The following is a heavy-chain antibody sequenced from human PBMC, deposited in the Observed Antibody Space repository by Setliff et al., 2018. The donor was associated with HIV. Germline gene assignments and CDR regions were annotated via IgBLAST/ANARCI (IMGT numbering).Heavy chain of an antibody. CDR1: NYTLINYG. V-gene: IGHV1-18*01. Sequence: ASVKVFCKASNYTLINYGVSWVRQAPGQGLEWMGWIGSYSGYTIYAQKFQDRLTMTTDISTTTASMELRSLRSDDTAVYYCVRGHCNSDKCWYTWPDPWGQGTLVTVSS. CDR3: VRGHCNSDKCWYTWPDP. J-gene: IGHJ5*02. CDR2: IGSYSGYT. D-gene: IGHD2-2*01.